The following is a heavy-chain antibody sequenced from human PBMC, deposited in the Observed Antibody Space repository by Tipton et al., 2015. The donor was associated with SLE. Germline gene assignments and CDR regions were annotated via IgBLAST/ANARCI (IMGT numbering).Heavy chain of an antibody. CDR1: GGSISSHY. Sequence: TLSLTCTVSGGSISSHYWSWIRQPAGKGLEWIGYIYTSGSTNYNPSLKSRVTISVDTSKNQFSLKLSSVTAADTAVYYCARVLYGSGSPFDYWGQGTLVTVSS. D-gene: IGHD3-10*01. J-gene: IGHJ4*02. V-gene: IGHV4-4*09. CDR2: IYTSGST. CDR3: ARVLYGSGSPFDY.